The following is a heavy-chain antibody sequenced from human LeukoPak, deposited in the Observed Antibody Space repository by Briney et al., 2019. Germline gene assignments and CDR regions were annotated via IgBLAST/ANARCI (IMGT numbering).Heavy chain of an antibody. CDR3: VRELNDYGAYGFDY. Sequence: GRSLRLSCAASGFTFSSYGMHWVRQAPGKGPEWVAVIWYDGGNEYYAESVKGRFTISRDNSKNTLYLQMNSLRAEDTAVYYCVRELNDYGAYGFDYWGPGTLVTVSS. D-gene: IGHD4-17*01. J-gene: IGHJ4*02. CDR2: IWYDGGNE. CDR1: GFTFSSYG. V-gene: IGHV3-33*01.